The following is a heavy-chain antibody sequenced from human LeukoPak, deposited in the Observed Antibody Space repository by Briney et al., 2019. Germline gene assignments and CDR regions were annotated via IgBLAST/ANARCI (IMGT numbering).Heavy chain of an antibody. CDR3: ARGLERESLDSSGYYY. J-gene: IGHJ4*02. D-gene: IGHD3-22*01. CDR1: GYDFDTYG. Sequence: ASVKVSCKASGYDFDTYGISWVRQAPGQGLEWMGWISASNGDTNSAQNLQGRVTMTTDTSTRTAYMELRNLRSDDTAIYYCARGLERESLDSSGYYYWGQGTLVTVSS. V-gene: IGHV1-18*01. CDR2: ISASNGDT.